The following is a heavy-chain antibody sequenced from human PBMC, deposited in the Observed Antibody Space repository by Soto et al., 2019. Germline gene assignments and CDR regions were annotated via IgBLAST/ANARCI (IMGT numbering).Heavy chain of an antibody. Sequence: ASVKVSCKASGYTFTSYGISWVRQAPGQGLEWMGWISAYNGNTNYAQKLQGRVTMTTDTSTSTAYMELRSLRSDDTAVYYCARAGIAAAGRGSGYNWFDPWGQGTLVTASS. CDR1: GYTFTSYG. J-gene: IGHJ5*02. V-gene: IGHV1-18*01. D-gene: IGHD6-13*01. CDR2: ISAYNGNT. CDR3: ARAGIAAAGRGSGYNWFDP.